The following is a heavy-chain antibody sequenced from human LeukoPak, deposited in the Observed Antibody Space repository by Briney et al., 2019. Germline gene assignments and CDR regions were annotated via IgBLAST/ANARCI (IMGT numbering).Heavy chain of an antibody. V-gene: IGHV4-59*08. Sequence: PSETLSLTCTVSGGSISSYYWSWIRQPPGKGLEWIGYIYYSGSTNYSPSLKSRVTISVGTSKNQFSLKLSSVTAADTAVYYCARVAGHFDYWGQGTLVTVSS. CDR3: ARVAGHFDY. D-gene: IGHD6-19*01. J-gene: IGHJ4*02. CDR2: IYYSGST. CDR1: GGSISSYY.